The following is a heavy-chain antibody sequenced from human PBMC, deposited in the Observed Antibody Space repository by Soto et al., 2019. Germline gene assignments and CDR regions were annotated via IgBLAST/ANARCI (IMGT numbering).Heavy chain of an antibody. J-gene: IGHJ5*02. CDR3: ARVLTAETNPRFDP. V-gene: IGHV4-31*03. CDR2: IYYSGTT. D-gene: IGHD2-8*01. Sequence: QVQLQESGPGLVKPSQTLSLTCTVSGGSIRSGDYYWSWIRQHPGKGLEWIGYIYYSGTTYYSSPLKSRVIISVDTSKNQFSLKLNSVTAADTAVYYCARVLTAETNPRFDPWGQGTLVTVSS. CDR1: GGSIRSGDYY.